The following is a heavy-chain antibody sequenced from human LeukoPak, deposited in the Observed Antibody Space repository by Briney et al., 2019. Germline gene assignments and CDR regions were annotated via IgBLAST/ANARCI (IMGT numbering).Heavy chain of an antibody. CDR1: GFTFSSYA. CDR2: ISGSGGST. CDR3: AKDQGSGTYDY. J-gene: IGHJ4*02. Sequence: GGSLRLSCAASGFTFSSYALSWVRQAPGKGLEWVSAISGSGGSTYYADSVKGRFTICRDNSKNTLYLQMNSLRAEDTAIYYCAKDQGSGTYDYWGQGTLVTVSS. V-gene: IGHV3-23*01. D-gene: IGHD1-26*01.